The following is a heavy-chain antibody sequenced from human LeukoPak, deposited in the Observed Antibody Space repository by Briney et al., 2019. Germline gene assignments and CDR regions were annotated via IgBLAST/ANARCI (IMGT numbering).Heavy chain of an antibody. CDR3: ARDLDWNYFDY. CDR2: ISWDGGNT. CDR1: GFAFGHYT. V-gene: IGHV3-43*01. Sequence: GGSLRLSCAASGFAFGHYTMHWVRQAPGKGLEWVSLISWDGGNTYYADSVKGRFTISRDNAKNSLYLQMNSLRAEDTAVYYCARDLDWNYFDYWGQGTLVTVSS. J-gene: IGHJ4*02. D-gene: IGHD1-1*01.